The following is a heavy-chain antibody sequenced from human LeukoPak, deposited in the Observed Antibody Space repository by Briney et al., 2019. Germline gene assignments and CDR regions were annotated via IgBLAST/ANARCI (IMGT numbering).Heavy chain of an antibody. CDR1: GFTFSSYG. J-gene: IGHJ4*02. CDR2: ISYDGTNK. D-gene: IGHD6-19*01. Sequence: GGSLRLSCAASGFTFSSYGMHWVRQAPGKGLEWVAVISYDGTNKYYADSVKGRFTISRDNSKNTLYLQMNSLRAEDTAVYYCAKEPDSGWYEGLFDYWGQGTLVTVSS. V-gene: IGHV3-30*18. CDR3: AKEPDSGWYEGLFDY.